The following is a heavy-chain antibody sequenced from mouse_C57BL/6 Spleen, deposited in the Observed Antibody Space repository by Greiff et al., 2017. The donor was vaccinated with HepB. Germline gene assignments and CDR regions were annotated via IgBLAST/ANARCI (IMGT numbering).Heavy chain of an antibody. D-gene: IGHD2-4*01. CDR1: GYAFSSSW. CDR2: IYPGDGDT. J-gene: IGHJ2*01. CDR3: ASGDYDGYYFDY. V-gene: IGHV1-82*01. Sequence: VQLQQSGPELVKPGASVKISCKASGYAFSSSWMNWVKQRPGKGLEWIGRIYPGDGDTNYNGKFKGKATLTADKSSSTAYMQLSSLTSEDSAVYVCASGDYDGYYFDYWGQCTTLTVSS.